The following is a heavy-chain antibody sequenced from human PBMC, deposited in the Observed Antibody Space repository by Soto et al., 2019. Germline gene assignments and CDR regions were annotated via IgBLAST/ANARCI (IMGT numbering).Heavy chain of an antibody. CDR3: ARDNGYYDF. D-gene: IGHD2-8*01. V-gene: IGHV1-18*01. J-gene: IGHJ4*02. CDR2: ISTTSGNT. CDR1: GYTFSSYS. Sequence: ASVKVSCKTSGYTFSSYSINWVRQAPGRGLEWMAWISTTSGNTHYAERVQGRVTVTLDKSARTAFMEMWGLTSDDTAVYFCARDNGYYDFWGQETLVTVSS.